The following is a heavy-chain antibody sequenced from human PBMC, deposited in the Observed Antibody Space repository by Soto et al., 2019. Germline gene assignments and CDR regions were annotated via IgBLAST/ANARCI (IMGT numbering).Heavy chain of an antibody. CDR1: GFTFSSHS. CDR3: ARGFGSSTWYFLEY. CDR2: ISSDSAYI. V-gene: IGHV3-21*01. D-gene: IGHD6-13*01. J-gene: IGHJ4*02. Sequence: PGWSLRLSCAASGFTFSSHSMNWVRQAPGKGLEWVSSISSDSAYIYYADSLSGRFTISRDNAKNSLYLQMNSLRAEDTAVYYCARGFGSSTWYFLEYWGQGTLITVSS.